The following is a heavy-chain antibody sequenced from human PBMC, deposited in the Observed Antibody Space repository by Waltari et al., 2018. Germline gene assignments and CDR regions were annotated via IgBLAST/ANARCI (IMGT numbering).Heavy chain of an antibody. V-gene: IGHV1-2*06. CDR3: ARDQSMTNYYYGMDV. CDR2: IQSNSGGA. J-gene: IGHJ6*02. CDR1: GYTFTGYY. Sequence: QVQLMQSGAEVKKPGASVKVSCKASGYTFTGYYIHWVRQTPGQGLEWMGRIQSNSGGAKFAQKFQGRVTMTRDTSTSTVYMELSRLTFDDTAVYYCARDQSMTNYYYGMDVWGQGTTVTVS.